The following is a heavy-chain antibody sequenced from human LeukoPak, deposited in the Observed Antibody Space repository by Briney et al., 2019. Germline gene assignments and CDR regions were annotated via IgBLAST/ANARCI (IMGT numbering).Heavy chain of an antibody. CDR3: ARDSGSYYYMDV. J-gene: IGHJ6*03. CDR1: GYTFTSYA. Sequence: ASVKVSCKASGYTFTSYAMHWVRQAPGQRLEWMGWINAGNGNTKYSQEFQGRVTITRDTSASTAYMELSSLRSEDMAVYYCARDSGSYYYMDVWGKGTTVTVSS. D-gene: IGHD6-25*01. V-gene: IGHV1-3*03. CDR2: INAGNGNT.